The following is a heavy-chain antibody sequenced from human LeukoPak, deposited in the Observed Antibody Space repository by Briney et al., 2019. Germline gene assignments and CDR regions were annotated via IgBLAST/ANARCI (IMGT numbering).Heavy chain of an antibody. CDR2: IWYDGSNK. CDR1: GFTFSSYG. D-gene: IGHD6-6*01. J-gene: IGHJ4*02. CDR3: AKHAASIAARSYFDY. V-gene: IGHV3-33*06. Sequence: GRSLRLSCAASGFTFSSYGMHWVRQAPGKGLEWVAVIWYDGSNKYYADSVKGRFTISRDNSKNTLYLQMNSLRAEDTAVYYCAKHAASIAARSYFDYWGQGTLVTVSS.